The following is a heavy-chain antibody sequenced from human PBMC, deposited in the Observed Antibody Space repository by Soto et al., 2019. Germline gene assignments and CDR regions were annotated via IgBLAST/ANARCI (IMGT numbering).Heavy chain of an antibody. V-gene: IGHV3-15*07. J-gene: IGHJ6*02. CDR3: TTDYSHLRHYDSSAFGVDV. D-gene: IGHD3-22*01. CDR1: TFSFSSAW. CDR2: IKSKTDGGAT. Sequence: PGGSLRLSCAASTFSFSSAWMNWVRQAPGKGLEWVGRIKSKTDGGATDYAAPVKGRFTISRDDSKNTLYVQMNSLKTEDTAVYYCTTDYSHLRHYDSSAFGVDVWGQGTTVTVSS.